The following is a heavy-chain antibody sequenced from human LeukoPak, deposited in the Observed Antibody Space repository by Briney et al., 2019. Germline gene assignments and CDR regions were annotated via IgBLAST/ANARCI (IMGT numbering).Heavy chain of an antibody. D-gene: IGHD3-16*02. CDR2: INPNSGNT. Sequence: ASVKVSCKASGYTFTGYYMHWVRQAPGQGLEWMGWINPNSGNTGYAQKFQGRVPITRNTSISTAYMELSSLRSEDTAVYYCARTSSVWGSYRLGYWGQGTLVTVSS. CDR3: ARTSSVWGSYRLGY. V-gene: IGHV1-8*03. CDR1: GYTFTGYY. J-gene: IGHJ4*02.